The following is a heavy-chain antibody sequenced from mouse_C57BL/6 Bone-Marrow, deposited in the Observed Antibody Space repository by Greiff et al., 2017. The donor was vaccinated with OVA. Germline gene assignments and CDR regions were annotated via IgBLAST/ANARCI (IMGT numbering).Heavy chain of an antibody. Sequence: QVQLQQPGAELVRPGTSVTLSCKASGYTFTSYWMHWVKQRPGQGLEWIGVIDPYDSYTNYNQKFKGKATLTVDTSSSTAYMQLSSLTSEDSAVYYCAARGFGYWGQGTLVTVSA. CDR2: IDPYDSYT. CDR1: GYTFTSYW. J-gene: IGHJ3*01. V-gene: IGHV1-59*01. CDR3: AARGFGY.